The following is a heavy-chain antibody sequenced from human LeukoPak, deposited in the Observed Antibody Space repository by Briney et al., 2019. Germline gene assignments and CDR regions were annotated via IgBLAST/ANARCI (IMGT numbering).Heavy chain of an antibody. D-gene: IGHD4-17*01. V-gene: IGHV1-18*01. CDR3: ARIMTTVTASYYYYGMDV. Sequence: ASVKVSCKASGYTFTSYGISWVRQAPGQGLEWMGWISAYNGNTNYAQKFQGRVTITRDTSASTAYMELSSLRSEDTAVYYCARIMTTVTASYYYYGMDVWGQGTTVTVSS. J-gene: IGHJ6*02. CDR2: ISAYNGNT. CDR1: GYTFTSYG.